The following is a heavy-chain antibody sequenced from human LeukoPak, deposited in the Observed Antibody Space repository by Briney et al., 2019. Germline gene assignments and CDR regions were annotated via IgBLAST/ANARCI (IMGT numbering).Heavy chain of an antibody. CDR2: IGTAGDT. Sequence: GGSLRLSCAASGFTFSSYAMSWVRQATGKGLEWVSVIGTAGDTYYPGSVKGRFTISRENAKNSLYLQMNSLRAGDTAVYYCARAPQGSSVLDYWGQGTLVTVSS. CDR1: GFTFSSYA. D-gene: IGHD6-19*01. CDR3: ARAPQGSSVLDY. J-gene: IGHJ4*02. V-gene: IGHV3-13*01.